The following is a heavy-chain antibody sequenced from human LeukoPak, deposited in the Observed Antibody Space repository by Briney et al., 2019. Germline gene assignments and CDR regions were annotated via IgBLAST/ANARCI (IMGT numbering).Heavy chain of an antibody. CDR2: ITGGGRT. V-gene: IGHV3-23*01. D-gene: IGHD4-17*01. CDR3: ARVRSGDYIGAFDF. J-gene: IGHJ3*01. CDR1: GFTFNNYA. Sequence: GGSLRLSCAASGFTFNNYAVMWVRQAQGQGLEWVSAITGGGRTYYAESEQGRFTLSRDISKNALYREMNGLRGEDTARYFSARVRSGDYIGAFDFLGQGTVVNVPS.